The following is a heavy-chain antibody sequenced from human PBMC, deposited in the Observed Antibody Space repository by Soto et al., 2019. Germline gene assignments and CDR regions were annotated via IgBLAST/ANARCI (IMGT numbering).Heavy chain of an antibody. D-gene: IGHD2-15*01. J-gene: IGHJ4*02. CDR1: GGSISSSSSY. Sequence: QLQLQESGPGLVKPAETLSLTCTVSGGSISSSSSYWGWIRQPPGKGLEWIGNIYYSGGTYYNPSLNSRATISADTSKNQFSLNLSSVTAADTAVYYCVRPTADCSGGSCYSPFDFWGQGTLVTVSS. CDR2: IYYSGGT. V-gene: IGHV4-39*01. CDR3: VRPTADCSGGSCYSPFDF.